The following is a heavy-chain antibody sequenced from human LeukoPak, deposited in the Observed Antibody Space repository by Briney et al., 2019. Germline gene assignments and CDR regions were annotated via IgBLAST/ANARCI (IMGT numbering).Heavy chain of an antibody. D-gene: IGHD1-26*01. Sequence: SETLSLTCTVSGXSISSSSYYWGWIRQPPGKGLEWIGTIYYSGSTYYNPSLKSRVTISVDTSKNQFSPKLSSVTAADTAVYYCARQGSGNYLSPVNYWGQGTLVTVSS. CDR2: IYYSGST. J-gene: IGHJ4*02. CDR3: ARQGSGNYLSPVNY. CDR1: GXSISSSSYY. V-gene: IGHV4-39*01.